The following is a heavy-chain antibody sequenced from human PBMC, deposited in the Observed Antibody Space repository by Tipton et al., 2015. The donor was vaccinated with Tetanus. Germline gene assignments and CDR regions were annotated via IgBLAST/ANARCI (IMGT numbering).Heavy chain of an antibody. D-gene: IGHD1-1*01. CDR3: ARGGDNLTFQRPTGRWFDP. J-gene: IGHJ5*02. Sequence: TLSLTCTVSGGSITNSNYYWGWIRLSPGKGLQWIGSAHFNGATLYTPSLKGRVTISIETSKSQFSLRLNSVTAADTAIYYCARGGDNLTFQRPTGRWFDPWGHGTLVTVSS. CDR2: AHFNGAT. CDR1: GGSITNSNYY. V-gene: IGHV4-39*07.